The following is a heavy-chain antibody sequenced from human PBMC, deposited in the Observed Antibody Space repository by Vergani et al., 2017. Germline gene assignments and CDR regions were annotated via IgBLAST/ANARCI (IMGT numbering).Heavy chain of an antibody. CDR2: IYYSGST. D-gene: IGHD6-13*01. Sequence: QLQLQESGPGLVKPSETLSLTCTVSGGPISSSSYYWGWLRQPPGKGLEWIGSIYYSGSTYYNPSLKSRVTISVDTSKNQFSLKLSSVTAAETAVYYCARXLIRGSSWYFHAEYFQHWGQGTLVTVSS. CDR1: GGPISSSSYY. V-gene: IGHV4-39*01. J-gene: IGHJ1*01. CDR3: ARXLIRGSSWYFHAEYFQH.